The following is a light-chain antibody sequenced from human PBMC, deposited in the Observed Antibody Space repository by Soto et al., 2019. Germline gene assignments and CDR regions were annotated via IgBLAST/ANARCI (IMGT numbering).Light chain of an antibody. V-gene: IGLV2-14*01. CDR3: RSYTSSGSLV. CDR1: SSDVGGYNY. CDR2: DVS. J-gene: IGLJ2*01. Sequence: QSALTQPASVSGSPGQSITISCTGTSSDVGGYNYVSWYQQHRGKAPKLMIYDVSNRPSGVCNRFSGAKSGNTASLTISGLQAEDEADYYCRSYTSSGSLVFGGGTKLTVL.